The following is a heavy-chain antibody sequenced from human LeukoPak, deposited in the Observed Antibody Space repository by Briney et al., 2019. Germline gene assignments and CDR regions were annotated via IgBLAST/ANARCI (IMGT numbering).Heavy chain of an antibody. Sequence: GGSLRLSCAASGFTVSSNYMSWVRQAPGKGLEWVSVIYSGGSTYYADSVKGRFTISRDNSKNTLYLQMNSLRAEDTAVYYCARDLSVSGGDYLLDYWGKGTLVTVSS. D-gene: IGHD4-17*01. V-gene: IGHV3-53*05. CDR1: GFTVSSNY. J-gene: IGHJ4*02. CDR2: IYSGGST. CDR3: ARDLSVSGGDYLLDY.